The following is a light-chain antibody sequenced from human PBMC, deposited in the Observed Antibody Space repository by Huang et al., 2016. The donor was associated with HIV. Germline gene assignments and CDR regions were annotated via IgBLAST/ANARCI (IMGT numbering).Light chain of an antibody. CDR2: WAS. V-gene: IGKV4-1*01. CDR1: QSVLKNSNNKNC. Sequence: DIVVTQSPDSLALSLGGRAAINCTASQSVLKNSNNKNCLSWYQLKPGQPPKLLIDWASTRESGVPDRFSGSGSGTHFTLTIASLQAEDVAVYYCHQYYDTPQTFGQGTKVEVK. CDR3: HQYYDTPQT. J-gene: IGKJ1*01.